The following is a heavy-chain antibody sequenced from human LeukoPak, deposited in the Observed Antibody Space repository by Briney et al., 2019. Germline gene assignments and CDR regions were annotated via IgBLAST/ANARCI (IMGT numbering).Heavy chain of an antibody. CDR1: GYIFTDYY. CDR3: ARGGIPAASDFDF. J-gene: IGHJ4*02. CDR2: INPNSGGT. V-gene: IGHV1-2*06. Sequence: GASVKVSCKASGYIFTDYYVHWGRQAPGQGLEWMGRINPNSGGTNSAQKFQGRVTMTRDTSISTAYMEVSRLRSDDTAVYYCARGGIPAASDFDFWGQGTLVTVSS. D-gene: IGHD2-2*01.